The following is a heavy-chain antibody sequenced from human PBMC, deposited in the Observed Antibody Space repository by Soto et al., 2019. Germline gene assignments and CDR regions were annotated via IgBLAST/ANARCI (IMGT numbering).Heavy chain of an antibody. CDR2: MNPNSVNT. D-gene: IGHD5-18*01. V-gene: IGHV1-8*01. J-gene: IGHJ5*02. CDR3: ARGSPHSVPHHNWFDP. Sequence: QVQLVQSGAEVKKPGASVKVSCKASGYTFTSYDINWVRHATGQGLEWMGWMNPNSVNTGYAQKFQGRVTMTRNTSMRTAYMELSSLRSEDTAVYYCARGSPHSVPHHNWFDPWVQGTLVTVSS. CDR1: GYTFTSYD.